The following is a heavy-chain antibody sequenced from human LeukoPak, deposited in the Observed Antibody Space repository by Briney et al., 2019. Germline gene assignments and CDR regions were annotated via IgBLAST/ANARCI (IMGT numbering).Heavy chain of an antibody. Sequence: ASVKVFCKASGYTLTRYGTSWVRQAPREGHEWRGWISSYNGNTNYAQKLPGRVTMTTNTSTSTAYMELSSLRSDDTAVYYCARDRERSGWLSLFDYWGQGTLVTVSS. CDR2: ISSYNGNT. CDR1: GYTLTRYG. CDR3: ARDRERSGWLSLFDY. D-gene: IGHD6-19*01. J-gene: IGHJ4*02. V-gene: IGHV1-18*01.